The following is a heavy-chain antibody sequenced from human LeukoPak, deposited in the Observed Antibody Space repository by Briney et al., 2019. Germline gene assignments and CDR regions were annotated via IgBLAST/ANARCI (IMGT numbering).Heavy chain of an antibody. CDR3: AKAYEAYCGGDCYSFFDY. CDR2: ISYDGSNK. V-gene: IGHV3-30*18. D-gene: IGHD2-21*02. Sequence: PGGSLRLSCAASGFTFNSYGMHWVRQAPGKGLEWVAIISYDGSNKDYAESVKGRFTISRDNSKNTVNLQMNSLRAEDTAVYYCAKAYEAYCGGDCYSFFDYWGQGTLVTVSS. CDR1: GFTFNSYG. J-gene: IGHJ4*02.